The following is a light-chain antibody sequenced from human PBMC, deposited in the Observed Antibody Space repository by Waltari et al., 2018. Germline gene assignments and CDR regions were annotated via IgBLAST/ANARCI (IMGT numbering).Light chain of an antibody. Sequence: EIVLTQSPGTLSLSPGERATLSCRASQSVSRTLAWYQQKPGQAPRLLIYDASGRATGIADGFSGSGSGTDFSLTISRLEPEDFAVYYCQKYGSLPATFGQGTKVEIK. CDR3: QKYGSLPAT. J-gene: IGKJ1*01. V-gene: IGKV3-20*01. CDR1: QSVSRT. CDR2: DAS.